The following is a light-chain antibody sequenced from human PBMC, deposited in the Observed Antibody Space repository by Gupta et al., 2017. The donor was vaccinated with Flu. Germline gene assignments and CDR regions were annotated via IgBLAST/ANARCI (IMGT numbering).Light chain of an antibody. V-gene: IGKV3-15*01. J-gene: IGKJ1*01. CDR1: QSVGTN. CDR2: GAF. CDR3: QQYNSWPET. Sequence: EIVMTQSPATLSVSPGEGATLSCSASQSVGTNLAWYQQRPGQTPRLLIYGAFNRATGIPASFRGSGSGTEFTLTLSSLQSEDFAVYYCQQYNSWPETFGQGTKVEV.